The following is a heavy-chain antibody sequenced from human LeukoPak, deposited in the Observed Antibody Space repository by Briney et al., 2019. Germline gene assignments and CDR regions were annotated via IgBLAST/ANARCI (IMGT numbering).Heavy chain of an antibody. J-gene: IGHJ3*02. CDR2: IKQDGSKK. Sequence: PGGSLRLSCVASGFPFSSYWMTWVRQAPGKGLEWVANIKQDGSKKSYVDSVKGRFTISRDNAKNSLYLQMNSLRPEDTAVYYCARVDDLDAFDIWGQGTLVTVSS. V-gene: IGHV3-7*01. CDR3: ARVDDLDAFDI. CDR1: GFPFSSYW. D-gene: IGHD2-2*03.